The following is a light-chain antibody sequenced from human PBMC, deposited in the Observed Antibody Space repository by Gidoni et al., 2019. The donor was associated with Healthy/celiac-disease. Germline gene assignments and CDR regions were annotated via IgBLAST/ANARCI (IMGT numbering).Light chain of an antibody. J-gene: IGKJ5*01. CDR1: QSVSSY. CDR3: QQRSNWPPSIT. Sequence: EIVLTPSPATLSLSPGERATLSCRASQSVSSYLAWYQQKPGQAPRLLIYDASNRATGIPARFSGSGSGTDFTLTISSLEPEDFAVYYCQQRSNWPPSITFXQXTRLEIK. CDR2: DAS. V-gene: IGKV3-11*01.